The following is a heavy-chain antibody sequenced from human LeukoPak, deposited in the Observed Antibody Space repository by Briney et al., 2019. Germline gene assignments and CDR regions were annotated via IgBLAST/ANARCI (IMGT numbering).Heavy chain of an antibody. J-gene: IGHJ2*01. D-gene: IGHD3-22*01. V-gene: IGHV3-48*03. Sequence: GGSLRLSCAASGFTFSSYEMNWVRQAPGKGLEWVSYISSSGSTIYYADSVKGRFTISRDNAKNSLYLQMNSLRAEDTAVYYCARVVRVTMIVVGYFDLWGRGTLVTVSS. CDR1: GFTFSSYE. CDR3: ARVVRVTMIVVGYFDL. CDR2: ISSSGSTI.